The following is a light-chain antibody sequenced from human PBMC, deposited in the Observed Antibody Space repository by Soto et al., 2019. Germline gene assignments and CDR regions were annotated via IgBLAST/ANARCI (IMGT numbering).Light chain of an antibody. V-gene: IGKV3-11*01. CDR3: QQHINWPLT. CDR2: EAS. CDR1: QSVTSNY. Sequence: EIVLTQSPGTLSLSPGERSTLSCGASQSVTSNYLAWYQQKPGQAPRLLIYEASNRATGIPARFSGSGSGADFTLTISSLEPEDFALYYCQQHINWPLTFGGGTTVDIK. J-gene: IGKJ4*01.